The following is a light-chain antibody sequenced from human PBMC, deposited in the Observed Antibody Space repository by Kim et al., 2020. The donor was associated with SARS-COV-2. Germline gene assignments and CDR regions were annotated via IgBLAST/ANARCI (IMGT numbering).Light chain of an antibody. CDR2: EVT. V-gene: IGLV2-23*02. J-gene: IGLJ1*01. CDR3: CSYRGGTSYV. CDR1: ISDVQNNHF. Sequence: GQSITITCSGPISDVQNNHFVSWYQQIPGTVPKLLFYEVTKRPSGVSTRFSGSQSGGTASLTISGLQAEDEADYFCCSYRGGTSYVFGPGTKVTVL.